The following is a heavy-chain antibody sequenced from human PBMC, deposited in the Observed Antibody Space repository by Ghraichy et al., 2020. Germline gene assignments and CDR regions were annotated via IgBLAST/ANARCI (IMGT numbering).Heavy chain of an antibody. CDR1: GFTFSSYA. CDR2: ISGSGGST. Sequence: GGSLRLSCAASGFTFSSYAMSWVRQAPGKGLEWVSAISGSGGSTYYADSVKGRFTISRDNSKNTLYLQMNSLRAEDTAVYYCAKAHTNGIWSGYYTGWYFDLWGRGTLVTVSS. J-gene: IGHJ2*01. D-gene: IGHD3-3*01. V-gene: IGHV3-23*01. CDR3: AKAHTNGIWSGYYTGWYFDL.